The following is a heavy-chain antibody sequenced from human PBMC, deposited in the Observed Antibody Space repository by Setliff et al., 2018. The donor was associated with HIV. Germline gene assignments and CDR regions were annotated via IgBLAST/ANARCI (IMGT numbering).Heavy chain of an antibody. CDR1: GDSLSSSSYY. CDR2: IYISGST. V-gene: IGHV4-39*01. Sequence: SETLSLTCTVSGDSLSSSSYYWGWIRQPPGQGLEWIGYIYISGSTNYNPSLKSRVTISVDTSKNQFSLKLSSVTAADTAVYYCARQGPNWFDPWGQGTLVTVSS. CDR3: ARQGPNWFDP. J-gene: IGHJ5*02.